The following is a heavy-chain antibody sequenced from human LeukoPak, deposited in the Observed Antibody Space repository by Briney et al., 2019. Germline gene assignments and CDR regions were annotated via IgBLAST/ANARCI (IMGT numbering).Heavy chain of an antibody. CDR1: GFTFSTFA. V-gene: IGHV4-59*01. CDR2: FYNSGDT. CDR3: ARLGFYSGYFDH. D-gene: IGHD2-15*01. Sequence: GSLRLSCAASGFTFSTFAMSWIRQAPGRGLEWIGYFYNSGDTKLNPSLKSRVTISVDTPKNQYSLKMSSLTTADTAVYFCARLGFYSGYFDHWGQGTLVTVSS. J-gene: IGHJ4*02.